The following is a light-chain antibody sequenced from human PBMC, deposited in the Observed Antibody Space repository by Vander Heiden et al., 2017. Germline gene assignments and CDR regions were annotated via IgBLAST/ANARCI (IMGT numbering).Light chain of an antibody. V-gene: IGKV2-28*01. Sequence: DIVRTQARLSLPVTPGEPASISCRSSQSLLHSNGYNYLDWSLLDAGQSPQLLIHLGSNPAFGVRDRFSGRESGSDFRLSISRVAAQAVGVYYFRQAVQAPMAYGEGTKMVIK. CDR2: LGS. CDR1: QSLLHSNGYNY. CDR3: RQAVQAPMA. J-gene: IGKJ1*01.